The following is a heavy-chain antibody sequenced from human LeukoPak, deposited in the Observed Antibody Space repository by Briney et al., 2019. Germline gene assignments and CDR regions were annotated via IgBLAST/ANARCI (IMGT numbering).Heavy chain of an antibody. J-gene: IGHJ4*02. CDR1: GYTFTGYY. Sequence: GASVKVSCKASGYTFTGYYMHWVRQAPGQGLEWMGWINPNSGGTNYAQKFQGRVTMTRDTSISTAYMELSRLRSDDTAVYYCAKSHSLEYRGYFDYWGQGTLVTVSS. CDR2: INPNSGGT. CDR3: AKSHSLEYRGYFDY. V-gene: IGHV1-2*02. D-gene: IGHD2/OR15-2a*01.